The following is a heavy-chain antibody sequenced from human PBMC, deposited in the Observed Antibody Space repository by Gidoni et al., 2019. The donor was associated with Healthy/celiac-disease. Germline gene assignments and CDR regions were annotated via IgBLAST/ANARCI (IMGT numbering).Heavy chain of an antibody. Sequence: QVQLVQSGAEVKKPGASVRVSCKASAYTFTSYYVHWVRQSPGQGLEWMGMINPSGGNTAYAQKFQGRVRVTMTRVTSTSTVYMELSSLRSEDTAVYYCARGISDYYGMDVWGQGTTVTVSS. J-gene: IGHJ6*02. V-gene: IGHV1-46*01. CDR1: AYTFTSYY. CDR3: ARGISDYYGMDV. CDR2: INPSGGNT.